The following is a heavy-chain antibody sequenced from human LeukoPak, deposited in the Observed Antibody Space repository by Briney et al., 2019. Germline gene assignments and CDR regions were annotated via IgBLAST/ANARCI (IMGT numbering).Heavy chain of an antibody. Sequence: SETLSLTCTVSGGSISSHYWSWIRQPPGKGLEWIGYIYYSGSTNYNPSLTSRVTISVDTSKNQFSLKLSSVTAADTAVYYCARDEISPGSHWFDPWGQGTLVSVSS. CDR1: GGSISSHY. D-gene: IGHD2-15*01. CDR3: ARDEISPGSHWFDP. CDR2: IYYSGST. J-gene: IGHJ5*02. V-gene: IGHV4-59*11.